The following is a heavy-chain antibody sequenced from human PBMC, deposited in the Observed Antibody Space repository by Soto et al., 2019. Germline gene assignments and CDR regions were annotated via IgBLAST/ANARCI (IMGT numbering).Heavy chain of an antibody. D-gene: IGHD5-18*01. CDR3: TTDTPAVDTDIY. V-gene: IGHV3-15*01. CDR1: GFTFSNAW. J-gene: IGHJ4*02. Sequence: GGSLRLSCAASGFTFSNAWMSWVRQAPGKGLEWVGRIKSKTDGGTTDYAAPVKGRFTISRDDSKNTLYLQMNSLKTEDTAVYYCTTDTPAVDTDIYWGQGTLVTVSS. CDR2: IKSKTDGGTT.